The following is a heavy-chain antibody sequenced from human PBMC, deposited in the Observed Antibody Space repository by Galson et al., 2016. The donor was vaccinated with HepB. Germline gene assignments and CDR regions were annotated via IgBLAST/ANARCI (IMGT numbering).Heavy chain of an antibody. CDR3: ASAPTLGF. V-gene: IGHV3-53*01. J-gene: IGHJ4*02. D-gene: IGHD3-16*01. CDR1: GFTVRSNY. CDR2: IYSGGST. Sequence: SLRLSCAASGFTVRSNYMSWVRQAPGKGLEWVSVIYSGGSTYYTDSVKGRFTISRDSSKNTLYLQMNSLRAEDTAVYYFASAPTLGFWGQGTLVTVSS.